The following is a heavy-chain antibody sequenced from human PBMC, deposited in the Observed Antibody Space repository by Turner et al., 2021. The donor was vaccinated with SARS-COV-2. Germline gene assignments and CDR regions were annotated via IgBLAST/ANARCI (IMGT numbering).Heavy chain of an antibody. D-gene: IGHD3-22*01. J-gene: IGHJ6*02. CDR3: AGIQSYDRSDYYGMDV. Sequence: VQLVESGGGLVKPGGSLRLSCAASGFTFSSYAMNWVRPAPGKGLEWVAVISYDGSNKYYADSVKGRFTISRDNSKNTLYLQMNSLRAEDTAVYYCAGIQSYDRSDYYGMDVWGQGTTVTVSS. CDR1: GFTFSSYA. CDR2: ISYDGSNK. V-gene: IGHV3-30-3*01.